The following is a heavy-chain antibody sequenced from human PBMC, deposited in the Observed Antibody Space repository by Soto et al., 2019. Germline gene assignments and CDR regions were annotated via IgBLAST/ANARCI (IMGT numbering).Heavy chain of an antibody. CDR2: IYWDDDK. V-gene: IGHV2-5*02. Sequence: SGPTPVNPTQTLTLTCTFSGFSLSTSGVGVGWIRQPPGKALEWLALIYWDDDKRYSPSLKSRLTITKDTSKNQVVLTMTNMDPVDTATYYCASGGDTTYSFDYWGQGTLVTVSS. J-gene: IGHJ4*02. D-gene: IGHD3-16*01. CDR1: GFSLSTSGVG. CDR3: ASGGDTTYSFDY.